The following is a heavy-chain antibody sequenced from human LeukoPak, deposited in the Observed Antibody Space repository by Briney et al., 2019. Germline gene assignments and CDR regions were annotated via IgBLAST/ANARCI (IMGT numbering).Heavy chain of an antibody. V-gene: IGHV3-48*04. J-gene: IGHJ4*02. Sequence: GGSLRLSCAASGFTFSSYAMHWTRQAPGKGLEWVSYISSSGSTIYYADSVKGRFTISRDNAKNSLYLQMNSLRAEDTAVYYCATYSSSDPDYWGQGTLVTVSS. CDR1: GFTFSSYA. CDR2: ISSSGSTI. D-gene: IGHD6-6*01. CDR3: ATYSSSDPDY.